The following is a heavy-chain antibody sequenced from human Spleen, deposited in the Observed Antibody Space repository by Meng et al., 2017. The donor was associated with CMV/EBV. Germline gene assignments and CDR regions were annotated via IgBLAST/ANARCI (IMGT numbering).Heavy chain of an antibody. CDR1: GFTFSSYS. V-gene: IGHV3-21*04. Sequence: GESLKISCAASGFTFSSYSMNWVRQAPGQGLEWVSSISSSSSYIYYADSLRGRFTISRDNSKNTLYLQMNSLRAEDTAVYYCAKDQGSSFGDWFDPWGQGTLVTVSS. J-gene: IGHJ5*02. CDR2: ISSSSSYI. D-gene: IGHD6-6*01. CDR3: AKDQGSSFGDWFDP.